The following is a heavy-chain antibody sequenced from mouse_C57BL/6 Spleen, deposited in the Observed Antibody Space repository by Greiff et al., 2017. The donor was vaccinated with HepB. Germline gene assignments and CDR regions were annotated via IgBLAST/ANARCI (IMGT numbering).Heavy chain of an antibody. CDR3: ARSDFITTVVADYYAMDY. D-gene: IGHD1-1*01. CDR2: IHPNSGST. CDR1: GYTFTSYW. V-gene: IGHV1-64*01. J-gene: IGHJ4*01. Sequence: QVQLKQPGAELVKPGASVKLSCKASGYTFTSYWMHWVKQRPGQGLEWIGMIHPNSGSTNYNEKFKSKATLTVDKSSSTAYMQLSSLTSEDSAVYYCARSDFITTVVADYYAMDYWGQGTSVTVSS.